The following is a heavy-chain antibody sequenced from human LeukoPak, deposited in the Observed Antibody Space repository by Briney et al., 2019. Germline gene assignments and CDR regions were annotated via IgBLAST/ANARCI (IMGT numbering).Heavy chain of an antibody. CDR1: GFTFSNHA. CDR3: ATYQMYHSSIRYFDL. J-gene: IGHJ2*01. Sequence: GGSLRLSCAASGFTFSNHAMTWVRQAPGKGLEWVSSIGLGGGETYYADSVKGRFTISRDNSKNTLFLQTNSLRAEDTAIYYCATYQMYHSSIRYFDLWGRGTLLIVSS. D-gene: IGHD2-2*01. CDR2: IGLGGGET. V-gene: IGHV3-23*01.